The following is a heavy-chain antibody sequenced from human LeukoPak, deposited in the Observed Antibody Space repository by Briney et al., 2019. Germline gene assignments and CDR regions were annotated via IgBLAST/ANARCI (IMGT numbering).Heavy chain of an antibody. D-gene: IGHD5-24*01. Sequence: GGSLRLSCAASGFVVSTNYMSWVRQAPGKGLEWVSVLYSGGSTYYTDSVKGRFTISRDNSNNTLYLQMNNLRAEDTAVYYCAMDSAWLPLKFDYWGPGTLVAVST. CDR1: GFVVSTNY. CDR2: LYSGGST. V-gene: IGHV3-66*01. CDR3: AMDSAWLPLKFDY. J-gene: IGHJ4*02.